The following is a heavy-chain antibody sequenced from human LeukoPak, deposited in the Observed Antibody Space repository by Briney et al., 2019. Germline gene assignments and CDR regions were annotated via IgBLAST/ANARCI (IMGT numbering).Heavy chain of an antibody. V-gene: IGHV4-4*07. J-gene: IGHJ4*02. CDR1: GGSISSHS. CDR3: ARTGVLDYLYSFDY. CDR2: IYTSGST. Sequence: SETLSLTCTVSGGSISSHSWSWIRQPAGKGLEWIGRIYTSGSTNYNPSLKSRVTISVDTSKNQFSLKLSSVTAADTAVYYCARTGVLDYLYSFDYWGQGTLVTVSS. D-gene: IGHD2-2*03.